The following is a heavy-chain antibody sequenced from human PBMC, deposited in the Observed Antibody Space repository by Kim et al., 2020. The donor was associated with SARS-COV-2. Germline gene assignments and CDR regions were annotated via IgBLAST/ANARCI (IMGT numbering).Heavy chain of an antibody. D-gene: IGHD3-10*01. J-gene: IGHJ4*02. V-gene: IGHV3-23*01. CDR3: AKGLGSSESGSYYFRLSDF. CDR1: GFTFSSFA. Sequence: GGSLRLSCAGSGFTFSSFAMNWVRQAPGKGLEWVSSTSGDGDTYYADSVKGRFTISRDNSRNTLYLQMNSLRVEDTATYYCAKGLGSSESGSYYFRLSDFWGQGTLVTVSS. CDR2: TSGDGDT.